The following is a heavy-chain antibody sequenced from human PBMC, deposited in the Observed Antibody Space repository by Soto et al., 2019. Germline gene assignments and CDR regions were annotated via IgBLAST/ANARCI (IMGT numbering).Heavy chain of an antibody. CDR3: ARESEDLTSNFDY. J-gene: IGHJ4*02. CDR1: GFTYTRYS. Sequence: TGGSLRLSCAASGFTYTRYSMNWVRQAPGKGLEWVSSISSTTNYIYYGDSMKGRFTISRDNAKNSLYLEMNSLRAEDTAVYYCARESEDLTSNFDYWGQGTLVTVSS. V-gene: IGHV3-21*06. CDR2: ISSTTNYI.